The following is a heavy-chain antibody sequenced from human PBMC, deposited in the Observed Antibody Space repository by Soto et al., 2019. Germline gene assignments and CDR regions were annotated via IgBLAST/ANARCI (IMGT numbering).Heavy chain of an antibody. Sequence: QVQLVQSEAEVKKPGASVKVSCKASGYTFTNSGLSWVRQAPGQGLEGMGWISAYNGHTNYAQNFEGRVTMTTDTSTSTAYMELMSLTSDDTAICYCARDRSSSSLWGQGTLVTVSS. CDR3: ARDRSSSSL. CDR1: GYTFTNSG. D-gene: IGHD6-6*01. V-gene: IGHV1-18*01. J-gene: IGHJ4*02. CDR2: ISAYNGHT.